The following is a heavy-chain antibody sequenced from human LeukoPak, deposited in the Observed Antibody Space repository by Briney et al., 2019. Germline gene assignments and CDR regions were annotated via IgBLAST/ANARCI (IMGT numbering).Heavy chain of an antibody. D-gene: IGHD6-13*01. J-gene: IGHJ4*02. CDR2: ISSSSSYI. CDR1: GFTFSSYS. CDR3: ARAPTGIAAAGDY. V-gene: IGHV3-21*01. Sequence: GGSLRLSCAASGFTFSSYSMNWVRQAPGKGLEWVSSISSSSSYIYYADSVKGRFTISRDNAKNSLYLQMNSLRAEDTAVYYCARAPTGIAAAGDYWGQGTLDTVSS.